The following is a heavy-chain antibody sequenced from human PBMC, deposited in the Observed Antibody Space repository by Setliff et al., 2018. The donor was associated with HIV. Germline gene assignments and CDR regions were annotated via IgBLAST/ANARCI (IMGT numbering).Heavy chain of an antibody. V-gene: IGHV4-59*08. J-gene: IGHJ5*02. CDR2: IYDSGST. CDR3: ARLKQPWLVRDSGSIWFDP. D-gene: IGHD6-19*01. Sequence: PSETMSLTCTVSGASISRFYRSWIRQPPGKGLDWSGYIYDSGSTNYHPSLKSRVTMSVDTSKNRFSLKLNSVTAADTAVYYCARLKQPWLVRDSGSIWFDPWGQGILVTVSS. CDR1: GASISRFY.